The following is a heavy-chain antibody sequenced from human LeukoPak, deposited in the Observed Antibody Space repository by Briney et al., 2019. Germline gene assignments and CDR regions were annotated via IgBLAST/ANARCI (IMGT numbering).Heavy chain of an antibody. D-gene: IGHD2-2*01. CDR1: GGTFSSYA. CDR2: IIPIFGTA. J-gene: IGHJ6*03. V-gene: IGHV1-69*13. Sequence: ASVKVSCTASGGTFSSYAISWVRQAPGQGLEWMGGIIPIFGTANYAQKFQGRVTITADASTSTAYMELSSLRSEHTAVQYCARLVVPAANYYYYYYMDVWGKGTTVTVS. CDR3: ARLVVPAANYYYYYYMDV.